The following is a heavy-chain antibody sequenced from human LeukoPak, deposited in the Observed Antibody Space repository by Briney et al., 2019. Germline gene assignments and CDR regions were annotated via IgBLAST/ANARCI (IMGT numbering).Heavy chain of an antibody. J-gene: IGHJ4*02. CDR1: GGTFSSYA. CDR3: ASSYVSYYDSSGYEVPIDY. D-gene: IGHD3-22*01. V-gene: IGHV1-69*05. Sequence: SVKVSCKASGGTFSSYAIRWVRQAPGQGLEWMGRTIPIFGTANYAQKFQGRVTITKDEPTGTAYMELSSLRSEDTAVYYCASSYVSYYDSSGYEVPIDYWGQGTLVTVSS. CDR2: TIPIFGTA.